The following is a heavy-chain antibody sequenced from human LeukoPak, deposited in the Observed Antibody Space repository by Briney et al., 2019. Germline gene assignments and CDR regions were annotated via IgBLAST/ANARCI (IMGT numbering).Heavy chain of an antibody. CDR3: ARPTRGGAFDI. CDR1: GYSFTGYW. V-gene: IGHV5-10-1*01. J-gene: IGHJ3*02. CDR2: IDPSDSYT. Sequence: GESRQISCKGSGYSFTGYWITWVRQMPGKGLEWMGTIDPSDSYTNYSPSFQGHVTISADKSISTAYLQWSSLKASDTAIYYCARPTRGGAFDIWGQGTMVPVSS. D-gene: IGHD3-16*01.